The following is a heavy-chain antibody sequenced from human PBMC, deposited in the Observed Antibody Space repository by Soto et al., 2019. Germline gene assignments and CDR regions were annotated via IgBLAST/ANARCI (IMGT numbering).Heavy chain of an antibody. D-gene: IGHD3-10*01. CDR1: GFTFSSYA. J-gene: IGHJ4*02. V-gene: IGHV3-23*01. CDR3: TKARGDGEYYFDY. Sequence: EVQLLESGGGLVQPGGSLRLSCAASGFTFSSYAMSWVRQAPGKGLEWVSGMSGSGGRTYDADSVKGRFTISRDNSKNTLYLQMNSLRVEDTAVYYCTKARGDGEYYFDYWGQGTMVTVSS. CDR2: MSGSGGRT.